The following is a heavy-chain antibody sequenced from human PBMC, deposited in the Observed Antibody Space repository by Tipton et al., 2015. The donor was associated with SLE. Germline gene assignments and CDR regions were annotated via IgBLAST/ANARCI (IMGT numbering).Heavy chain of an antibody. J-gene: IGHJ6*02. CDR1: GGSISTYY. Sequence: TLSLTCTVSGGSISTYYWSWIRQPPGKGLEWIGYIYYSGSTNYNPSLKSRVTISVDTSKNQFSLKLSSVTAADTAVYYCARDRLDDDFWSGYYYGMDVWGQGP. CDR2: IYYSGST. CDR3: ARDRLDDDFWSGYYYGMDV. V-gene: IGHV4-59*01. D-gene: IGHD3-3*01.